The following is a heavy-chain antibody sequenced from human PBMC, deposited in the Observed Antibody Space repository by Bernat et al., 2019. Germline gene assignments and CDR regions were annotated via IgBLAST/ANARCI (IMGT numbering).Heavy chain of an antibody. CDR1: GGSISSGDYY. CDR3: ARTYGDYVFMSVNWFDP. CDR2: IYYSGST. Sequence: QVQLQESGPGLVKPSQTLSLTCTVSGGSISSGDYYWSWIRQPPGKGLEWIGYIYYSGSTYYNPSLKSRVTISVDTSKNQFSLKLSSVTAADTAVYYCARTYGDYVFMSVNWFDPWGQGTLVTVSS. D-gene: IGHD4-17*01. V-gene: IGHV4-30-4*01. J-gene: IGHJ5*02.